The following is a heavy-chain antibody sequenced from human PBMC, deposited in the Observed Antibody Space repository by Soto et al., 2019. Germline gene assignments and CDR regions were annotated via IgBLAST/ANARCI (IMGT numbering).Heavy chain of an antibody. D-gene: IGHD3-10*01. V-gene: IGHV3-23*01. CDR1: GFTFRSYA. CDR3: ARVRFGELV. J-gene: IGHJ4*02. CDR2: IGVGGGDR. Sequence: EVQLLESGGGLVQTGGSLRLSCAASGFTFRSYAMSWVRQAPGKGLEWVSIIGVGGGDRYYPESVKGRFTISRDNSRDTLYLEMNSLRDEDKAVYDCARVRFGELVWGQGTLVTVSS.